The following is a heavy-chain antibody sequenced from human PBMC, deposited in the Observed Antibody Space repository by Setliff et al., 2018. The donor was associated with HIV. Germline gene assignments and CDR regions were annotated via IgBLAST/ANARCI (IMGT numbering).Heavy chain of an antibody. D-gene: IGHD6-19*01. Sequence: ASVKVSCKASGYTFSSYGISWVRQAPGQGLEWMGWINPYSGKTKYAQNLQGRVTMTVDTSTSRAYMELRSLRSDDTAVYFCARLGSGWSDSYYYAMDIWGQGTTVTVSS. CDR1: GYTFSSYG. V-gene: IGHV1-18*04. CDR3: ARLGSGWSDSYYYAMDI. J-gene: IGHJ6*02. CDR2: INPYSGKT.